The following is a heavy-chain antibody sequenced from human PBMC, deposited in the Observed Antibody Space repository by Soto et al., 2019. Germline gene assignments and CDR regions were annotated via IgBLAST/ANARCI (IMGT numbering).Heavy chain of an antibody. J-gene: IGHJ4*02. CDR1: GFTFSNYW. Sequence: EVHLVESGGGLVQPGGSLRLSCAASGFTFSNYWMTWVRQAPGKGLEWVANTKPDGSEKNYVGSVKGRFTISRDNAKNSLFLQMDSLRAEDTAVYYCARVAYVDESFDYWGQGTLVTVSS. V-gene: IGHV3-7*01. CDR3: ARVAYVDESFDY. CDR2: TKPDGSEK. D-gene: IGHD2-21*01.